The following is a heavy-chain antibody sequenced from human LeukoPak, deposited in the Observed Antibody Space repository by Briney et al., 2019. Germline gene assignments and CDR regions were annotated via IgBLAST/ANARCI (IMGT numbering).Heavy chain of an antibody. Sequence: ASVKVSCKASGYTFISYGISWVRQAPGQGLEWMGWINPNSGGTNYAQKFQGRVTMTRDTSISTAYMELSRLRSDDTAVYYCARPAGYSSSHVFGYWGQGTLVTVSS. CDR3: ARPAGYSSSHVFGY. CDR2: INPNSGGT. D-gene: IGHD6-13*01. CDR1: GYTFISYG. J-gene: IGHJ4*02. V-gene: IGHV1-2*02.